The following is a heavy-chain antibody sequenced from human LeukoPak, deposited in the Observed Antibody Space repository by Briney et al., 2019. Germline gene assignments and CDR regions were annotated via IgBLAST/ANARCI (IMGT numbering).Heavy chain of an antibody. Sequence: GASVKVSCKASGYTFIDSYIHWFRQAPGQGLEWMGWINPNSGSTKYAQKFQARVSMTRATSITTAYLDLSRLTSGDTAPYYCARESPMTTNYAADVWGQGTMVTVSS. CDR1: GYTFIDSY. J-gene: IGHJ3*01. CDR3: ARESPMTTNYAADV. CDR2: INPNSGST. V-gene: IGHV1-2*02. D-gene: IGHD2-8*01.